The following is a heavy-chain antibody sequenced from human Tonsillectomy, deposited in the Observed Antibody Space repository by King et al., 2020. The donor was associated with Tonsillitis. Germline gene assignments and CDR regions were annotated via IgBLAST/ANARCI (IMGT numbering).Heavy chain of an antibody. CDR2: IIPIVDRA. J-gene: IGHJ6*02. Sequence: QLVQSGAEVTMPGSAVKVSCKASGGTFSTYAISWLRQAPGQGLEWMGRIIPIVDRAKYAQKFQGRVTVTADKSTSTAYMELSSLRSDDTAVYYCASEPPYCYGYGRSYYYYGMDVWGQGTTVTVSS. V-gene: IGHV1-69*04. CDR3: ASEPPYCYGYGRSYYYYGMDV. D-gene: IGHD5-18*01. CDR1: GGTFSTYA.